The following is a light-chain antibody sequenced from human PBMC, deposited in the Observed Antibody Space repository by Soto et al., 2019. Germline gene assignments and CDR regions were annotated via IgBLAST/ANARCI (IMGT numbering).Light chain of an antibody. J-gene: IGKJ1*01. V-gene: IGKV3-15*01. CDR3: QQYNNWPPWT. CDR1: ESVRSN. Sequence: EIVITHSPATLSGSPVERATLSCSASESVRSNLAWYQHKPGQAPRLLIYGASTRATGIPGRFNGSGSGTDFTLTISSLESEHFAVYYCQQYNNWPPWTFGQGTKVDI. CDR2: GAS.